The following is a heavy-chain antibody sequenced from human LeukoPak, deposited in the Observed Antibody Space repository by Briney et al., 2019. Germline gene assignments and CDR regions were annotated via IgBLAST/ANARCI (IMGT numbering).Heavy chain of an antibody. D-gene: IGHD3-22*01. CDR1: GYTFTSYY. V-gene: IGHV1-2*02. CDR2: INPNSGGT. CDR3: ARDSGPLLYYYDSSGYPTNY. Sequence: ASVKVSCKASGYTFTSYYMHWVRQAPGQGLEWMGWINPNSGGTNYAQKFQGRVTMTRDTSISTAYMELSRLRSDDTAVYYCARDSGPLLYYYDSSGYPTNYWGQGTLVTVSS. J-gene: IGHJ4*02.